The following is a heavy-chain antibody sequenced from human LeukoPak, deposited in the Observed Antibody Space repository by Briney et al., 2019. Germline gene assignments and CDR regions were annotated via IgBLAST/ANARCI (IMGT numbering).Heavy chain of an antibody. CDR2: INCDSGVR. CDR3: AREPGYGDHSWGNFDY. J-gene: IGHJ4*02. D-gene: IGHD4-17*01. V-gene: IGHV1-2*02. Sequence: ASVKVSCKASGYTFTGYYMHWVRQAPGQGLEWMGWINCDSGVRKYAQKFQGRVTMTRDTSISTAYMELSRLRSDDTAVYYCAREPGYGDHSWGNFDYWGQGTLVTVSS. CDR1: GYTFTGYY.